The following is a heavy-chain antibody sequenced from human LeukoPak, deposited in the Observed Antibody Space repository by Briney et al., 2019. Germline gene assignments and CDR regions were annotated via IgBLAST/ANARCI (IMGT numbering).Heavy chain of an antibody. CDR1: GFIVSSNY. J-gene: IGHJ4*02. V-gene: IGHV3-53*01. CDR3: ASRKEYTTSSVFY. CDR2: IYIGGNT. D-gene: IGHD6-6*01. Sequence: GGSLRLSCAASGFIVSSNYMSWVRQAPGKGLEWVSVIYIGGNTDYADSVKGRFTISRDNSKNTVSLRMNSLRAEDSAVYYCASRKEYTTSSVFYWGQGTLVTVSS.